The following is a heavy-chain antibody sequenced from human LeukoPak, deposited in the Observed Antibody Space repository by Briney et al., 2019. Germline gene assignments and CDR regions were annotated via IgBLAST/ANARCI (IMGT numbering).Heavy chain of an antibody. CDR2: IYYSGST. CDR3: ARLADYYDSSGYYPPTNDAFDI. D-gene: IGHD3-22*01. J-gene: IGHJ3*02. Sequence: SETLSLTCTVSGGSISSYYWSWIRQPPGKGLEWIGYIYYSGSTNYNPSLKSRVTISVDTSKNQFSLKLSSVTAADTAVYYCARLADYYDSSGYYPPTNDAFDIWGQGTMVTVSS. V-gene: IGHV4-59*01. CDR1: GGSISSYY.